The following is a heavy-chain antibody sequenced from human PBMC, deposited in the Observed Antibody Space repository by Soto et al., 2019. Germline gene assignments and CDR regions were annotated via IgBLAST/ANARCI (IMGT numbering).Heavy chain of an antibody. Sequence: EVQLVESRGGLVQPGGSLRLSCAASGFTFSSYSMHWVRQAPGKGLEYVSAISSNGGTTSYANSVKGRFTISRDNSKNMLYLQMGSLRAEDMAVYYCGGYSGDGIWSWGQGTLVTVSS. V-gene: IGHV3-64*01. J-gene: IGHJ5*02. D-gene: IGHD1-26*01. CDR3: GGYSGDGIWS. CDR1: GFTFSSYS. CDR2: ISSNGGTT.